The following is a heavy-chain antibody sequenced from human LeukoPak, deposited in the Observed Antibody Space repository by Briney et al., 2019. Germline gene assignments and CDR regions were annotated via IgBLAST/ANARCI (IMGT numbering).Heavy chain of an antibody. Sequence: GGSLRLSCAASGFTFSSYWMHWVRQAPGKGLEWVSAIIGSGGSTYYAASVKGRFTISRDNSKNMLYLQMNSLRAEDTAVYYCAKGADYDSSGSYPAFDYWGQGTLVTVSS. J-gene: IGHJ4*02. D-gene: IGHD3-22*01. V-gene: IGHV3-23*01. CDR1: GFTFSSYW. CDR2: IIGSGGST. CDR3: AKGADYDSSGSYPAFDY.